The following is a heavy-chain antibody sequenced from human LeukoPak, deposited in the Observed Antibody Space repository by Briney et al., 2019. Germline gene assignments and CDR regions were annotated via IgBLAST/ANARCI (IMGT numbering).Heavy chain of an antibody. J-gene: IGHJ4*02. Sequence: GGSLRLSCAASGFTFSSYSMNWVRQAPGKGLEWVSSISSSSSYIYYADSVKGRFTISRDNAKNSLYLQMNSLRAEDTALYYCARGDSSGYYAHPFDYWGQGTLVTVSS. V-gene: IGHV3-21*04. CDR1: GFTFSSYS. CDR3: ARGDSSGYYAHPFDY. CDR2: ISSSSSYI. D-gene: IGHD3-22*01.